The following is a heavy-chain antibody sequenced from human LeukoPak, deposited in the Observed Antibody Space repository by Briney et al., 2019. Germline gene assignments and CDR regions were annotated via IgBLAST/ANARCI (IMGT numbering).Heavy chain of an antibody. CDR3: ARRLWGYYFDY. D-gene: IGHD3-16*01. CDR2: IYYSGST. Sequence: MPSETLSLTCTVSGGSISSGGYYWSWIRQHPGKGLEWIGYIYYSGSTYYNPSLKSRVTISVDTSKNQFSLKLSSVTAADTAVYYCARRLWGYYFDYWGQGTLVTVSS. J-gene: IGHJ4*02. CDR1: GGSISSGGYY. V-gene: IGHV4-31*03.